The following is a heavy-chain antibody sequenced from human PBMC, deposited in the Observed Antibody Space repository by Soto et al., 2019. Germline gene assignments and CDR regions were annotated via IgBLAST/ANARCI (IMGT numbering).Heavy chain of an antibody. CDR2: ISSSSSYT. J-gene: IGHJ4*02. D-gene: IGHD3-3*01. CDR1: GFTFSDYY. V-gene: IGHV3-11*06. Sequence: GGSLRLSCAASGFTFSDYYMSWIRQAPGKGLEWVSYISSSSSYTNYADSVKGRFTISRDNAKNSLYLQMNSLRAEDTAVYYCASHYYDFWSGYYLLFGYWGQGTLVTVSS. CDR3: ASHYYDFWSGYYLLFGY.